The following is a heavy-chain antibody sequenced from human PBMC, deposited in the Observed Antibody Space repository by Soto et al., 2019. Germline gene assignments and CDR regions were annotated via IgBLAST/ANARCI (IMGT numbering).Heavy chain of an antibody. D-gene: IGHD6-6*01. J-gene: IGHJ4*02. CDR3: ARVAGLAARTFDY. CDR2: IYYSGST. CDR1: GGSISDFD. V-gene: IGHV4-59*01. Sequence: PXATLSLTCTVSGGSISDFDWSWIRQPPGKGLEWIGYIYYSGSTNYNPSLKSRVTISVDTSKNQFSLNLRSMSPADTAVYYCARVAGLAARTFDYWGPGTLVTVSS.